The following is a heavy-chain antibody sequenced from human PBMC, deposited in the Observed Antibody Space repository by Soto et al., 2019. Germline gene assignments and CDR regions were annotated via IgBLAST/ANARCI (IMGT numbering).Heavy chain of an antibody. CDR3: AAGYYDSSGYYPGDY. J-gene: IGHJ4*02. CDR1: GFTFTSSA. D-gene: IGHD3-22*01. V-gene: IGHV1-58*02. CDR2: IVVGSGNT. Sequence: ASVKVSCKASGFTFTSSAMQWVRQARGQRLEWIGWIVVGSGNTNYAQKFQERVTITRDMSTSTAYMELSSLRSEDTAVYYCAAGYYDSSGYYPGDYWGQGSLVTVSS.